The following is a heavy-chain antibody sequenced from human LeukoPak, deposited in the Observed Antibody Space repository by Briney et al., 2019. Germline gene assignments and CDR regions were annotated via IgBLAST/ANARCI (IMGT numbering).Heavy chain of an antibody. CDR2: IYTSGST. D-gene: IGHD3-22*01. V-gene: IGHV4-61*02. CDR1: GGSISSGSYY. CDR3: ARSSGYVFDY. J-gene: IGHJ4*02. Sequence: SETLSLTCTVSGGSISSGSYYWSWIRQPAGKGLEWIGRIYTSGSTNYNPSLKSRVTISLDTSMNQFSLKLSSVTAADTAVYYCARSSGYVFDYWGQGTLVTVSS.